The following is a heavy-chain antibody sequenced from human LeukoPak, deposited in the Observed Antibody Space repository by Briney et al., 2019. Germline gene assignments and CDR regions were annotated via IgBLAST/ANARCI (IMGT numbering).Heavy chain of an antibody. CDR1: GGTFSSYA. CDR3: ARGDRREMATISY. Sequence: AASVKVSCKASGGTFSSYAISWVRQAPGQGLEWMGGIIPIFGTANYAQKFQGRVTITADESTSTAYMELSSLRSEDTAVYCCARGDRREMATISYWGQGTLVTVSS. CDR2: IIPIFGTA. D-gene: IGHD5-24*01. V-gene: IGHV1-69*13. J-gene: IGHJ4*02.